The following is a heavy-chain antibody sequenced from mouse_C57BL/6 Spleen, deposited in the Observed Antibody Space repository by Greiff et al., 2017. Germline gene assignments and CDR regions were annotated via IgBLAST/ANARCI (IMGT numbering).Heavy chain of an antibody. D-gene: IGHD1-1*01. J-gene: IGHJ1*03. CDR2: IDPEDGET. CDR1: GFNIKDYY. Sequence: VQLQQSGAELVKPGASVKLSCTASGFNIKDYYMHWVKQRTEQGLEWIGRIDPEDGETKYAPKFQGKATITADPSSNTAYLQLSSLTSEDTAVYYCARERVVATCGYFDVWGTVTTVTVAS. CDR3: ARERVVATCGYFDV. V-gene: IGHV14-2*01.